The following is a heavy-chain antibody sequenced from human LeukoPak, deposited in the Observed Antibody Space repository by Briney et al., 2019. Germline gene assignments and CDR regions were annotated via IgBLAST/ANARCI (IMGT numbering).Heavy chain of an antibody. CDR3: ARHTRLWFGESLNWFDP. Sequence: PGGSLRLSCAASGFTFSSYSMNWVRQAPGKGLEWVSSISSSSSYIYYADSVKGRFTISRDNAKNSLYLQMNSMRAEDTAVYYCARHTRLWFGESLNWFDPWGQGTLVTVSS. CDR1: GFTFSSYS. CDR2: ISSSSSYI. J-gene: IGHJ5*02. V-gene: IGHV3-21*01. D-gene: IGHD3-10*01.